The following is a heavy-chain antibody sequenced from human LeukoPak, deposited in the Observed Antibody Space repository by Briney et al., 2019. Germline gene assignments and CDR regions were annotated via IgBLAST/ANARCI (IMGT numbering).Heavy chain of an antibody. Sequence: PSETLSLTCTVSGGSISSYYWSWIRQPAGKGLEWIGRIYTSGSTNYNPSLKSRVTMSVDTSKNQFSLKLSSVTAADTAMYYCARDVYYYGSGSYFLDYWGQGTLVTVSS. CDR3: ARDVYYYGSGSYFLDY. D-gene: IGHD3-10*01. CDR1: GGSISSYY. J-gene: IGHJ4*02. V-gene: IGHV4-4*07. CDR2: IYTSGST.